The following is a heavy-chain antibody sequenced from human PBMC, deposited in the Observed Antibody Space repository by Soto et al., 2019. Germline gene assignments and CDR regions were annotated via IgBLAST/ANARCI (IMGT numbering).Heavy chain of an antibody. CDR3: AKGAVFRLGDS. CDR1: GFTFSSYA. Sequence: EVQLLESGGGLIQPGGSLRLSCAVSGFTFSSYAMNWVRQTPGKGLEWVSTITGSGDTTYYADSLKGRFTISRDNSKNTLYLQMNSLRADDAAVYYCAKGAVFRLGDSWGQGTRVTVSS. D-gene: IGHD3-16*01. J-gene: IGHJ4*02. CDR2: ITGSGDTT. V-gene: IGHV3-23*01.